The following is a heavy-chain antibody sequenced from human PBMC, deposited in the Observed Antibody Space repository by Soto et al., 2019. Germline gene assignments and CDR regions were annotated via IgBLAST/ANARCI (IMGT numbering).Heavy chain of an antibody. V-gene: IGHV1-69*04. CDR3: AREVLPTMVRGVSYYYYYMDV. D-gene: IGHD3-10*01. Sequence: ASVKVSCKASGGTFSSYPISWVRQAPGQGLEWMGRIIPILGIANYAQKFQGRVTITADKSTSTAYMELSSLRSEDTAVYYCAREVLPTMVRGVSYYYYYMDVWGKGTTVTVSS. CDR2: IIPILGIA. J-gene: IGHJ6*03. CDR1: GGTFSSYP.